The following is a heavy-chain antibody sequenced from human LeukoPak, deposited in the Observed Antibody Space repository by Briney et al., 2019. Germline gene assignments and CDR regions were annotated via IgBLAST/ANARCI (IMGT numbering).Heavy chain of an antibody. D-gene: IGHD6-19*01. V-gene: IGHV3-23*01. Sequence: PGGSLRLSCAASGFIFSDYGMSWVRQAPGKGLEWVSTIGGRGGSTYYADSVKGRFTISRDNAKNSLHLQMNSLRAEDTAVYYCARRGGSGWDFDYWGQGTLVTVSS. CDR1: GFIFSDYG. J-gene: IGHJ4*02. CDR2: IGGRGGST. CDR3: ARRGGSGWDFDY.